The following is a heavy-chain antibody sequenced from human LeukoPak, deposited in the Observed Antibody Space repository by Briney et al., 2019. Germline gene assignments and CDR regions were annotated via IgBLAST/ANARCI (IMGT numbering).Heavy chain of an antibody. CDR1: GFTFSIYG. CDR3: AKWRKATVTTSLDY. V-gene: IGHV3-23*02. D-gene: IGHD4-17*01. J-gene: IGHJ4*02. Sequence: GGSLRLSCAVSGFTFSIYGMSWVGQAPGKGVEWVSAISRSGGSTKYGDSVKGRFTIARDNSKNTLYLQMNSLRAEDTAVYYCAKWRKATVTTSLDYWGQGTLVTVSS. CDR2: ISRSGGST.